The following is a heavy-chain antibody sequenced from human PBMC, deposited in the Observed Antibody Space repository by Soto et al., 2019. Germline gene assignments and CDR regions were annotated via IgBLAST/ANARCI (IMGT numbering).Heavy chain of an antibody. CDR1: GFTFSSYW. Sequence: EVQLVESGGGLVQPGGSLRLSCAASGFTFSSYWMHWVRQAPGKRLVWVSRINSDGSSTTYADSVKGRFTISRDNAKNMLYLQMNSLSAEDTAVYYCGRRGFGGSYYSFDPWGQGTLVTVSS. V-gene: IGHV3-74*01. CDR3: GRRGFGGSYYSFDP. CDR2: INSDGSST. J-gene: IGHJ5*02. D-gene: IGHD1-26*01.